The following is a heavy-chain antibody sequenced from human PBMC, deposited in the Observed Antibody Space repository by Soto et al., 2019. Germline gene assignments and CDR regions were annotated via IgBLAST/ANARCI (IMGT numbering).Heavy chain of an antibody. CDR3: ARAEGLKSSGWYMNAFDI. Sequence: QVQLVQSGAEVKKPGSSVKVSCKASGGTFSSYTISWVRQAPGQGLEWMGRIIPILGIANYAQKFQGRVTITADKSTSTAYMEPSSLRSEDTAVYYCARAEGLKSSGWYMNAFDIWGQGTMVTVSS. J-gene: IGHJ3*02. D-gene: IGHD6-19*01. CDR2: IIPILGIA. V-gene: IGHV1-69*02. CDR1: GGTFSSYT.